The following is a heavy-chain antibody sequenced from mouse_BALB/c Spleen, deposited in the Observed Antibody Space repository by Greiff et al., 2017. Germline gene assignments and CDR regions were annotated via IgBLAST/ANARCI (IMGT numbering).Heavy chain of an antibody. D-gene: IGHD2-10*02. CDR2: ISSGGSYT. CDR1: GFTFSSYT. J-gene: IGHJ2*01. Sequence: DVKLVESGGGLVKPGGSLKLSCAASGFTFSSYTMSWVRQTPEKRLEWVATISSGGSYTYYPDSVKGRFTISRDNAKNTLYLQMSSLKSEDTAMYYCTRWYGNYEYYFDYWGQGTTLTVSS. V-gene: IGHV5-6-4*01. CDR3: TRWYGNYEYYFDY.